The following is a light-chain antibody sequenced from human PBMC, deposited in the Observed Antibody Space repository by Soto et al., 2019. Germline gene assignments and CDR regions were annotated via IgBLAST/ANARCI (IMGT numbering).Light chain of an antibody. CDR2: KAS. V-gene: IGKV1-5*03. Sequence: DIQMTQSPSTLSASVGDRVTITCRASQSISSWLAWYQQKPGKAPKLLIYKASSLESGVPSRFSGCGSGTEFTLTISSLHPDDFATYYCQQYNSYSWTFGQGTKVEIK. CDR1: QSISSW. CDR3: QQYNSYSWT. J-gene: IGKJ1*01.